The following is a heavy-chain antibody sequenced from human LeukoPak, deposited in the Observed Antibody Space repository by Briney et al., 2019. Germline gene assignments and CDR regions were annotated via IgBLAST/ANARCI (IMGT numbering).Heavy chain of an antibody. CDR1: GGSISNYY. Sequence: SETLSLTCTVFGGSISNYYWGWVRQPPGKGLEWIGYVSYSGSTDYNPSLKSRVIISIDTSKNHFSLRLRSVTAADTAVYYCARENDRYGRIDYWGQGTQVTVSS. J-gene: IGHJ4*02. D-gene: IGHD5-18*01. CDR3: ARENDRYGRIDY. V-gene: IGHV4-59*01. CDR2: VSYSGST.